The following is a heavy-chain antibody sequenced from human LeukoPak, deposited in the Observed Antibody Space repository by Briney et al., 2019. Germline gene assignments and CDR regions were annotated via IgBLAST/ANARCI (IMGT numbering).Heavy chain of an antibody. D-gene: IGHD3-10*01. CDR3: AREQYYYGSGSYGLDY. CDR1: GGSISSYY. CDR2: IYTSGST. J-gene: IGHJ4*02. Sequence: PSETLSLTCTVSGGSISSYYWSWIRQPAGKGLEWIGRIYTSGSTNYNPSLKSRVTMSVDTSKNQFSLKLSSVTAADTAVYYCAREQYYYGSGSYGLDYWGQGTLVTVSS. V-gene: IGHV4-4*07.